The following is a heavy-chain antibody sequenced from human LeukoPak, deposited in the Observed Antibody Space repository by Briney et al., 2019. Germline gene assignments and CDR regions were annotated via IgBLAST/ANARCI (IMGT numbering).Heavy chain of an antibody. Sequence: GGSLRLSCAASGFAFSSFAMSWVRQAPGKGLEWVSAISDSGGSTYDADAVKGRFTISRDNSKNTLYLQMNSLRAEDTAVYYCAKDTSIGRYCTNGVCSPFDYWGQGTLVTVSS. CDR2: ISDSGGST. CDR3: AKDTSIGRYCTNGVCSPFDY. V-gene: IGHV3-23*01. D-gene: IGHD2-8*01. CDR1: GFAFSSFA. J-gene: IGHJ4*02.